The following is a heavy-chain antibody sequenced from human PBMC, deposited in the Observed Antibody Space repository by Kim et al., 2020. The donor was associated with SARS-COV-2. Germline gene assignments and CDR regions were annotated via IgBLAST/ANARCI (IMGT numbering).Heavy chain of an antibody. D-gene: IGHD3-9*01. CDR3: ARTKGLGPYYYYYYYMDV. V-gene: IGHV3-21*01. CDR2: ISSSSSYI. CDR1: GFTFSSYS. Sequence: GGSLRLSCAASGFTFSSYSMNWVRQAPGKGLEWVSSISSSSSYIYYADSVKGQFTISRDNAKNSLYLQMNSLRAEDTAVYYCARTKGLGPYYYYYYYMDVWGKGTTVTVSS. J-gene: IGHJ6*03.